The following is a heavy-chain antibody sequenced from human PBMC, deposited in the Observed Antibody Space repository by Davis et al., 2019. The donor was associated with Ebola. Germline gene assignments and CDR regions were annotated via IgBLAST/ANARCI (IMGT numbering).Heavy chain of an antibody. CDR2: IYYSGST. Sequence: SETLSLTCTVSGGSISSYYWSWIWQPPGKGLEWIGYIYYSGSTNYNPSLKSRVTISVDTSKNQFSLKLSSVTAADTAVYYCARTTIFGVVIIEGDGMDVWGQGTTVTVSS. J-gene: IGHJ6*02. CDR3: ARTTIFGVVIIEGDGMDV. CDR1: GGSISSYY. D-gene: IGHD3-3*01. V-gene: IGHV4-59*01.